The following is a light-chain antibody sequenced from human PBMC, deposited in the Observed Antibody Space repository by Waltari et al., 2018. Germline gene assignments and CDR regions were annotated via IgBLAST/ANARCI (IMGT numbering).Light chain of an antibody. CDR1: QRIGSW. CDR3: QRYNSDPIT. V-gene: IGKV1-5*03. Sequence: DIQMTQSPSTLSASVGDRVHITCRASQRIGSWLAWYQQKPGKAPKLLIYEATSLESGVPSRFSASGSGTEFTLTIRSLQPDDFATYYCQRYNSDPITFGPGTKVDI. J-gene: IGKJ3*01. CDR2: EAT.